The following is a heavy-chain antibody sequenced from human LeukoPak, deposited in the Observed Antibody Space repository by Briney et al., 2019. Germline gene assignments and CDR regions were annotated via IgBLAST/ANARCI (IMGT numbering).Heavy chain of an antibody. Sequence: GRSLRLSCAASGFTFSSYGMHWVRQAPGKGLEWVAVIWYDGSNKYYADSVKGRFTISRDNSKNTLYLQMNSLRAEDTAVYYCAKDMTPSHDYFDYWGQGTLVTVSS. D-gene: IGHD3-16*01. CDR2: IWYDGSNK. CDR3: AKDMTPSHDYFDY. CDR1: GFTFSSYG. V-gene: IGHV3-33*06. J-gene: IGHJ4*02.